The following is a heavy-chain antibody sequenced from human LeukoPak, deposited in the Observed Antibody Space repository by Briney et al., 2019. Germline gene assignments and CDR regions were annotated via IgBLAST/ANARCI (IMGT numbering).Heavy chain of an antibody. CDR3: ARHWKSQPLSRYFDL. Sequence: SETLSLTCTVSGGSISSYYWSWIRQPPGKGLEWIGCIYYSGSTNYNPSLKSRVTISVDTSKNQFSLKLSSVTAADTAVYYCARHWKSQPLSRYFDLWGRGTLVTVSS. D-gene: IGHD2-2*01. J-gene: IGHJ2*01. V-gene: IGHV4-59*01. CDR2: IYYSGST. CDR1: GGSISSYY.